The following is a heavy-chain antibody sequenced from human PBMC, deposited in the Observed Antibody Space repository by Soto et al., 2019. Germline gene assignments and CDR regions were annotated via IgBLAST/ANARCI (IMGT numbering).Heavy chain of an antibody. CDR3: ARSAFDFWIGSVPQNFDP. D-gene: IGHD3-3*01. J-gene: IGHJ5*02. V-gene: IGHV1-18*01. CDR2: ISAYNGNT. Sequence: WASVKVSCKASGYTFTSYGISWVRQAPGQGLEWMGWISAYNGNTNYAQKLQGRVTMTTDTSTSTAYMELRSLRSDDTAVYYCARSAFDFWIGSVPQNFDPRGQGTLVTVSS. CDR1: GYTFTSYG.